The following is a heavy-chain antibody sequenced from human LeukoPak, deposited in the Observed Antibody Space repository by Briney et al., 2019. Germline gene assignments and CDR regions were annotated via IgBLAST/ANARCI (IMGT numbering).Heavy chain of an antibody. CDR2: ISYDGSNK. CDR1: GFTFSSYA. D-gene: IGHD3-10*01. V-gene: IGHV3-30-3*01. Sequence: GGSLRLSCAASGFTFSSYAMHWVRQAPGKGLEWVAVISYDGSNKYYADSVKGRFTISRDNSKNTLYLQMNSLRAEDTAVYYCASSDYYGSGSYPHWGQGTLVTVSS. CDR3: ASSDYYGSGSYPH. J-gene: IGHJ4*02.